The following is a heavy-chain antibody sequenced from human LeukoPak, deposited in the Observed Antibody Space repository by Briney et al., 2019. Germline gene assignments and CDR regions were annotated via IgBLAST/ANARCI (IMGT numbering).Heavy chain of an antibody. CDR2: IWFDGSNK. J-gene: IGHJ4*02. V-gene: IGHV3-33*01. CDR3: ARAVGPFDY. Sequence: GRSLRLSCAASGFTFSTYGMHWVRQAPGRGLEWVAVIWFDGSNKYYGDSVKGRFTISRDNSKDTLYLQMNSLRAEDTAVHYCARAVGPFDYWGQGTLVTVSS. CDR1: GFTFSTYG.